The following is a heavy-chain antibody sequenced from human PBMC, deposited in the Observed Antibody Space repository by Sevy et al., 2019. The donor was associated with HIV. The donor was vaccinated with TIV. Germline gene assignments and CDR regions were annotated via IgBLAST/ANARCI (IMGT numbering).Heavy chain of an antibody. D-gene: IGHD4-17*01. V-gene: IGHV3-13*01. CDR3: ARAFTYGDHGGGYFDY. Sequence: GESLKISCAASGFTFSSYDMHWVRQATGKGLEWVSAIGTAGDTYYPGSVKGRFTISRENAKNSLYLQMNSLRAGDTAVYYCARAFTYGDHGGGYFDYWGQGTLVTVSS. J-gene: IGHJ4*02. CDR2: IGTAGDT. CDR1: GFTFSSYD.